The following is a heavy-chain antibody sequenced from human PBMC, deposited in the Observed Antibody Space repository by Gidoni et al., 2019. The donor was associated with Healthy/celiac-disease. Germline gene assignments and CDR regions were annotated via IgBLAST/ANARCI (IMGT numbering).Heavy chain of an antibody. Sequence: QLQLQESGPGLVKPSETLSLTCTVSGGSISSSSYYWGWIRQPPGKGLEWIGSIYYSGSTYYNPSLKSRVTISVDTSKNQFSLKLSSVTAADTAVYYCARRWAYQWTQYYFDYWGQGTLVTVSS. CDR1: GGSISSSSYY. V-gene: IGHV4-39*01. CDR2: IYYSGST. D-gene: IGHD2-8*01. CDR3: ARRWAYQWTQYYFDY. J-gene: IGHJ4*02.